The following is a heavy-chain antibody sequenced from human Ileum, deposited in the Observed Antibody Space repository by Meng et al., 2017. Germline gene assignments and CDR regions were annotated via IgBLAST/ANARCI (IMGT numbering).Heavy chain of an antibody. CDR2: IFQGGRT. V-gene: IGHV4-4*02. J-gene: IGHJ4*02. CDR3: ATSNDRDVYYLGY. D-gene: IGHD3-22*01. CDR1: GTW. Sequence: GRLREPGRRLVKPSGTLSLTCAVSGTWWSWVRQPPGKGLEWIGEIFQGGRTNYNPSLKSRVTISIDKSKSQISLQLSAVTAADTAVYSCATSNDRDVYYLGYWGQGTLVTVSS.